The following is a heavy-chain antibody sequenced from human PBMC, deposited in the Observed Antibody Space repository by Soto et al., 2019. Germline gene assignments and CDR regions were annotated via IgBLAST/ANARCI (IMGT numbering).Heavy chain of an antibody. D-gene: IGHD4-17*01. Sequence: QVQLQESGPGLVKPSETLSLTCTVSGVSISSYYWSWIRQPPGKGLEWFGYIYYSGSTNYNPSLKSRVTISVDTSKNQFSLKLSSVTAADTAVYYCARSDYGWAPYYYYYYMDVWGKGTTVTVSS. CDR1: GVSISSYY. CDR3: ARSDYGWAPYYYYYYMDV. V-gene: IGHV4-59*01. CDR2: IYYSGST. J-gene: IGHJ6*03.